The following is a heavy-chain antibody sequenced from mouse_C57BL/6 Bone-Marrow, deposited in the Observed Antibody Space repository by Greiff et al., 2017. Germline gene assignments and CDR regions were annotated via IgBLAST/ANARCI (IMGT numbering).Heavy chain of an antibody. CDR1: GYTFTSYW. CDR3: ASWGWLLRKDFDY. CDR2: IHPNSGST. J-gene: IGHJ2*01. D-gene: IGHD2-3*01. Sequence: QVQLKQPGAELVKPGASVKLSCKASGYTFTSYWMHWVKQRPGQGLEWIGMIHPNSGSTNYNEKFKSKATLTVDKSSSTAYMQLSSLTSEDSAVYYCASWGWLLRKDFDYWGQGTTLTVSS. V-gene: IGHV1-64*01.